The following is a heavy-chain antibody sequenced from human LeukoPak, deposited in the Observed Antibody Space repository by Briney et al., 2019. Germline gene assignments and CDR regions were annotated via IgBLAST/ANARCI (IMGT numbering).Heavy chain of an antibody. J-gene: IGHJ4*02. CDR3: ARVAVTTWDFDY. V-gene: IGHV3-74*01. CDR1: GFTFSSYW. CDR2: INSDGSST. Sequence: GGSLRLSCAASGFTFSSYWMHRVRQAPGKGLVWVSRINSDGSSTSHADSVKGRFTISRDNAKSTLCLQMNSLRDEDTAVYYCARVAVTTWDFDYWGQGTLVTVSS. D-gene: IGHD4-11*01.